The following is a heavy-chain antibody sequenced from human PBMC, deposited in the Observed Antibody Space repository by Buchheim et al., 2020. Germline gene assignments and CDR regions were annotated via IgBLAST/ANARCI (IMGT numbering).Heavy chain of an antibody. CDR2: ISGGGRTT. D-gene: IGHD5-18*01. V-gene: IGHV3-23*01. Sequence: EVQLLESGGGLVQPGGSLRLSCTASGFTFSSYAMSWVRQAPGKGLEWVSAISGGGRTTYYADSGKGRFTISRENSKNTLFLQMNSLRAEDTAVYFCAKNAAMVSFSLDYWGQGSL. J-gene: IGHJ4*02. CDR3: AKNAAMVSFSLDY. CDR1: GFTFSSYA.